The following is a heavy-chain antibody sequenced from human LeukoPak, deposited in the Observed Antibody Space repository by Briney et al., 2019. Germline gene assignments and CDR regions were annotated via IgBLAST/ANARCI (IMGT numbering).Heavy chain of an antibody. CDR2: ISAYNGNT. V-gene: IGHV1-18*01. Sequence: ASVKVSCKASGYAFISYGISWVRQAPGQGLEWMGWISAYNGNTNYVQKLQGRVTMTTDTSTSTAYMELRSLRSDDTAVYYCAKPTRAWYSGGYWGQGTLVTVAS. D-gene: IGHD2-21*02. CDR1: GYAFISYG. J-gene: IGHJ4*02. CDR3: AKPTRAWYSGGY.